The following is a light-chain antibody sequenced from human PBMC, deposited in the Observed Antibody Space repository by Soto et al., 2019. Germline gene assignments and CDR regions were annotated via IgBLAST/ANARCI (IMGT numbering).Light chain of an antibody. CDR2: DVT. CDR1: SSDVGGYNY. CDR3: GSYTRSSTYV. V-gene: IGLV2-14*01. Sequence: QSVLTQPASVSVSPGQSITISCTGTSSDVGGYNYVSWYQQHPGKAPKLMIYDVTNRPSGVSNRFSGSKSGNTASLTISGLQAEVEADYYCGSYTRSSTYVFGNGTRVTV. J-gene: IGLJ1*01.